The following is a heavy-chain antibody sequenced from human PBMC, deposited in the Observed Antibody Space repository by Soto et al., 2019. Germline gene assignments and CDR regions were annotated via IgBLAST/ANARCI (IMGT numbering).Heavy chain of an antibody. CDR1: GFTFSHAW. V-gene: IGHV3-15*01. CDR2: IKSKTDGGTT. CDR3: XXXXXXXXXXXLGMDV. Sequence: EEQLVESGGGWVKPGGSLRVSCAASGFTFSHAWMSWVRQAPGKGLEWVGRIKSKTDGGTTDYAAPVKGRFTISRDDPKNTLYLQMNSXXXXXXXXXXXXXXXXXXXXXXLGMDVWGQGTTVTV. J-gene: IGHJ6*02.